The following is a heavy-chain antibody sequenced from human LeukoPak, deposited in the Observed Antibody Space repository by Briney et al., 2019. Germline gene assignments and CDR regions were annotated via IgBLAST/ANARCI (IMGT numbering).Heavy chain of an antibody. D-gene: IGHD2-2*01. CDR1: GYSFIGYY. Sequence: ASVKLSCKTFGYSFIGYYMHWVRQAPGQGLQWVGWINPNSGGTNYAQKFQGRVTMTRDTSISTVYMELSRLRSDDTAVYYCAPGTGYSTTWYFDYWGQGTLVTVYS. CDR2: INPNSGGT. V-gene: IGHV1-2*02. CDR3: APGTGYSTTWYFDY. J-gene: IGHJ4*01.